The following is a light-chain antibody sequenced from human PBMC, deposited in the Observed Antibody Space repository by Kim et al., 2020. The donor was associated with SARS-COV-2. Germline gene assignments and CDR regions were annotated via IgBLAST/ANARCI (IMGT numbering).Light chain of an antibody. CDR2: DAS. V-gene: IGKV3-11*01. CDR1: QIVKTY. J-gene: IGKJ5*01. Sequence: SFTPGERASLSCRASQIVKTYLAWYQHKPGQSPMLLIHDASNRATGVPPRFSGGGSGTDFTLTISSLEPEDFAVYYCQQRGNWPTFGQGTRLEIK. CDR3: QQRGNWPT.